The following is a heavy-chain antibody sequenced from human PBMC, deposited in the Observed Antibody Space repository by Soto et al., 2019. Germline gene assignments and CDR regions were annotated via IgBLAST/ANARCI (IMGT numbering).Heavy chain of an antibody. D-gene: IGHD3-22*01. V-gene: IGHV1-45*02. CDR2: ITPFNGNT. CDR3: ASGRYDASGYFDY. CDR1: GYTFTSYG. J-gene: IGHJ4*02. Sequence: RASVKVSCKASGYTFTSYGISWVRQAPGQALEWMGWITPFNGNTKYAQKFQDRVTFTGDTSLNTAYMELSSLRSDDTAMFYCASGRYDASGYFDYWGQGTLVTVSS.